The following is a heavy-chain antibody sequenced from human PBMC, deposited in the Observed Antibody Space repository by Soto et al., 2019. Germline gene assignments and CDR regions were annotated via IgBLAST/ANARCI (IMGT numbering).Heavy chain of an antibody. J-gene: IGHJ4*02. V-gene: IGHV4-31*03. D-gene: IGHD5-18*01. CDR1: GGSISSGGYY. CDR2: IYYSGST. Sequence: PSETRSLTCTVSGGSISSGGYYWSWIRQHPGKGLEWIGYIYYSGSTYYNPSLKSRVTISVDTSKNQFSLKLSSVTAADTAVYYCARDNTAMAGFDYWGQGTLVTVSS. CDR3: ARDNTAMAGFDY.